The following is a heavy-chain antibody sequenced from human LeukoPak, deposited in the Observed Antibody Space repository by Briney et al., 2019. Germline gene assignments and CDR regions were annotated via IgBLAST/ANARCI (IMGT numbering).Heavy chain of an antibody. V-gene: IGHV4-39*07. D-gene: IGHD5-24*01. CDR2: IYYSGST. CDR1: GGSISSSSYY. J-gene: IGHJ6*03. Sequence: PSETLSLTCTVSGGSISSSSYYWGWIRQPPGKGLEWIGSIYYSGSTNYNPSLKSRVTISVDTSKNQFSLKLSSVTAADTAVYYCARVIKVPPWYYYYYMDVWGKGTTVTVSS. CDR3: ARVIKVPPWYYYYYMDV.